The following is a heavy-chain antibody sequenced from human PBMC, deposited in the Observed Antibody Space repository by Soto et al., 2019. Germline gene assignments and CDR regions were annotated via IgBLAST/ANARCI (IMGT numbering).Heavy chain of an antibody. V-gene: IGHV1-69*13. D-gene: IGHD6-13*01. CDR3: ARAAIHGSSWYFWFDP. CDR1: GGTFSRHS. J-gene: IGHJ5*02. Sequence: SVKVSCKTSGGTFSRHSINWVRQAPGQGLECMGGIIPMFGTTNYAQKFKGRVTISADESTSTAYMELSSLRSEDAAVYYCARAAIHGSSWYFWFDPWGQGTLVTVSS. CDR2: IIPMFGTT.